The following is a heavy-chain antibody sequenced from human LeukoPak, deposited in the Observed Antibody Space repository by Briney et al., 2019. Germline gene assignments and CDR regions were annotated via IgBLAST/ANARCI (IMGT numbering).Heavy chain of an antibody. V-gene: IGHV3-30*18. CDR2: ISYDGSNK. CDR3: AKDVNVGTTKRNFDD. CDR1: GFTFSSYA. D-gene: IGHD1-26*01. Sequence: GGSLRLSCAASGFTFSSYAMSWVRQAPGKGLEWVAVISYDGSNKYYADSVKGRFTISRDNSKDTLYLQMNSLSTEDTAVYYCAKDVNVGTTKRNFDDWGQGTLVIVS. J-gene: IGHJ4*02.